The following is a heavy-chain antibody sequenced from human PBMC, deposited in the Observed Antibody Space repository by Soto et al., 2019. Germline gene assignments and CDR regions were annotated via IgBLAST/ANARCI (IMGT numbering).Heavy chain of an antibody. D-gene: IGHD2-15*01. CDR1: GYTFTSYD. V-gene: IGHV1-8*01. J-gene: IGHJ3*02. CDR3: ARFPPLGYCGGGSCYPSEAFDI. CDR2: MNPNSGHT. Sequence: ASVKVSCKASGYTFTSYDINWVRQATGQGLEWMGWMNPNSGHTGYAQKFQGRVTMTRNTSISTAYMELSSQRSEDTGVYYCARFPPLGYCGGGSCYPSEAFDIWGRGTTVTVSS.